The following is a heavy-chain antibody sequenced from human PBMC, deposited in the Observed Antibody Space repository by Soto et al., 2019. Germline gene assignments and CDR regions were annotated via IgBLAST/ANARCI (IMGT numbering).Heavy chain of an antibody. V-gene: IGHV4-34*01. CDR2: INHSGST. J-gene: IGHJ6*02. Sequence: SETLSLTCAVYGGSFSGCYWSWIRQPPGKGLEWIGEINHSGSTNYNPSLKSRVTISVDTSKNQFSLKLSSVTAADTAVYYCARGHDYYYYGMDAWGQGTTVTVSS. CDR1: GGSFSGCY. CDR3: ARGHDYYYYGMDA.